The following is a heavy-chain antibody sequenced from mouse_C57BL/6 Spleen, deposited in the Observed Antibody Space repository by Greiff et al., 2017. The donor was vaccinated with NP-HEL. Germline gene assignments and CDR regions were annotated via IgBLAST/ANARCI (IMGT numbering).Heavy chain of an antibody. D-gene: IGHD1-1*01. CDR2: IYPGSGNT. CDR1: GYTFTDYY. V-gene: IGHV1-76*01. Sequence: QVQLKQSGAELVRPGASVKLSCKASGYTFTDYYINWVKQRPGQGLEWIARIYPGSGNTYYNEKFKGKATLTAEKSSSTAYMQLSSLTSEDSAVYFGARWATVVATDYFDYWGQGTTLTVSS. J-gene: IGHJ2*01. CDR3: ARWATVVATDYFDY.